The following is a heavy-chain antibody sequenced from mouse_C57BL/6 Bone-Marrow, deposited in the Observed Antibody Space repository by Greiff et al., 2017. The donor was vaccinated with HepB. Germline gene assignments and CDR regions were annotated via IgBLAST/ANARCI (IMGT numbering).Heavy chain of an antibody. Sequence: EVHLVESEGGLVQPGSSMKLSCTASGFTFSDYYMAWVRQVPEKGLEWVANINYDGSSTYYLNSLKSRFIISRDNAKNILYLQMSSLKSEDTATYYCARGFWFAYWGQGTLVTVSA. CDR2: INYDGSST. CDR1: GFTFSDYY. CDR3: ARGFWFAY. V-gene: IGHV5-16*01. J-gene: IGHJ3*01.